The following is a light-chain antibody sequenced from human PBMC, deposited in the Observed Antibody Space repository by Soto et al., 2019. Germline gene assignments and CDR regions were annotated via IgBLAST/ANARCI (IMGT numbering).Light chain of an antibody. CDR3: QQRSNWLT. CDR1: QSVSSY. J-gene: IGKJ4*01. V-gene: IGKV3-11*01. CDR2: DAS. Sequence: EIVLTQSPATLSLSPGERATLSCRASQSVSSYLAWYQQKPGQAPRLLIYDASNRATGIPARFNGSGSGTDFTLTISSLEREDFAVYYCQQRSNWLTFGGGTKVEIK.